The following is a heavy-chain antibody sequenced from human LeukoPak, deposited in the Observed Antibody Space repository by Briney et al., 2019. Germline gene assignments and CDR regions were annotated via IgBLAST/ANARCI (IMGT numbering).Heavy chain of an antibody. V-gene: IGHV3-23*01. J-gene: IGHJ6*03. CDR1: GFTFSSYA. Sequence: GGSLRLSCAASGFTFSSYAMSWVRQAPGKGLECISGFSGSGGSTYYADSVKGRFTISRDNSKNTLYLQMNSLRAEDTAVYYCANQQLAGYYYYMDVWGKGTTVTVSS. D-gene: IGHD6-13*01. CDR2: FSGSGGST. CDR3: ANQQLAGYYYYMDV.